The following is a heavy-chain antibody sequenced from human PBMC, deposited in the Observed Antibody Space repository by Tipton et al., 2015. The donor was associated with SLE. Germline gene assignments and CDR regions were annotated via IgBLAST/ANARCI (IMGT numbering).Heavy chain of an antibody. J-gene: IGHJ4*02. V-gene: IGHV3-48*03. CDR1: GFIFRTYA. CDR3: ARDEGMYYDSSGYYDY. D-gene: IGHD3-22*01. CDR2: ISSSGSTI. Sequence: SLRLSCSASGFIFRTYAMHWVRQAPGKGLEWVSYISSSGSTIYYADSVKGRFTISRDNAKNSLYLQMNSLRAEDTAVYYCARDEGMYYDSSGYYDYWGQGTLVTVSS.